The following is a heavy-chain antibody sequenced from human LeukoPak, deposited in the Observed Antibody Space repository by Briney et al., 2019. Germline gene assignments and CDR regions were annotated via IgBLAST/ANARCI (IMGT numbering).Heavy chain of an antibody. CDR3: ARERVVTAISNPFDY. CDR1: GFTFSSYE. CDR2: ISSSGSTI. V-gene: IGHV3-48*03. Sequence: PGGSLRLSCAASGFTFSSYEMNWVRQAPGKGLEWASYISSSGSTIYYADSVKGRFTISRDNAKNSLYLQMNSLRAEDTAVYYCARERVVTAISNPFDYWGQGTLVTVSS. D-gene: IGHD2-21*02. J-gene: IGHJ4*02.